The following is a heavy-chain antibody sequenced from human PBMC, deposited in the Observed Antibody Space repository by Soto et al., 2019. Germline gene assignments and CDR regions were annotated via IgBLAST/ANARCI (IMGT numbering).Heavy chain of an antibody. D-gene: IGHD5-12*01. Sequence: SQALSLTCAISGESVSSNTASWNWIRQSPSRGLEWLGRTYFRSKWYNDYAVSVKSRIIINPDTSNNQFSLQLNSVTPEDTAVYFCAKGDNLGPKTGYAFDPWGQGIMVTLSS. V-gene: IGHV6-1*01. CDR1: GESVSSNTAS. CDR2: TYFRSKWYN. J-gene: IGHJ5*02. CDR3: AKGDNLGPKTGYAFDP.